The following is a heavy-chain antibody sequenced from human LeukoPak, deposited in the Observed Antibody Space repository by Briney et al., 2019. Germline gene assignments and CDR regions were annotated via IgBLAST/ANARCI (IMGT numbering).Heavy chain of an antibody. V-gene: IGHV3-74*01. CDR2: INPDGTTT. CDR3: ARVSIGWYSFDY. D-gene: IGHD6-19*01. Sequence: PGGSLRLSCAASGFTFSNHWMHWVRQAPGKGLVWVSRINPDGTTTSYADSMKGRFTISRDNAKDTVYLQMNSLRAEDTAVYYCARVSIGWYSFDYWGQGTLVTVSS. J-gene: IGHJ4*02. CDR1: GFTFSNHW.